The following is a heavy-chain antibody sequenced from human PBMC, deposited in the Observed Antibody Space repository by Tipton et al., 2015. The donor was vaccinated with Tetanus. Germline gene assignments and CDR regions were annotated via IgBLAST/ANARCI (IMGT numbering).Heavy chain of an antibody. CDR3: ARHPPPYYYGSGSYLDY. Sequence: GSLRLSCSVSGGSISGSSYYWSWIRQPPGKALEWIGSIYYSGSTFYHPSLQSRVTISVDTSKNQFSLSLSSVTAADTAVYFCARHPPPYYYGSGSYLDYWGQGTPVTVSS. V-gene: IGHV4-39*01. CDR2: IYYSGST. CDR1: GGSISGSSYY. J-gene: IGHJ4*02. D-gene: IGHD3-10*01.